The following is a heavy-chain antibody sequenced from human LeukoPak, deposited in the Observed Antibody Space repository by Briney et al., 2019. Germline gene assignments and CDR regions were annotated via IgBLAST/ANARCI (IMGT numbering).Heavy chain of an antibody. CDR2: INPNSGGT. Sequence: GASVKVSCKASGYTFTGYYMRWVRQAPGQGLEWMGWINPNSGGTNYDQKFQGRVTMTRDTSISTAYMELSRLRSDDTAVYYCAREGDSSGWYGFRWFDPWGQGTLVTVSS. CDR3: AREGDSSGWYGFRWFDP. V-gene: IGHV1-2*02. CDR1: GYTFTGYY. D-gene: IGHD6-19*01. J-gene: IGHJ5*02.